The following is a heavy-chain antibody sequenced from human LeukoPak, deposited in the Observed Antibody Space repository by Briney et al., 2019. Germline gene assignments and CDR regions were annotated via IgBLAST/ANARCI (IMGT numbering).Heavy chain of an antibody. CDR3: ANIAAAGGYFDS. J-gene: IGHJ4*02. CDR1: GGSTSSYY. Sequence: SETLSLTCTVSGGSTSSYYWSWIRQPAGKGLYWIGRIYTSWSTNYNPPLNSRAGISVDKTKNHFSLKLSSVTAADTAVYYFANIAAAGGYFDSWGQGTLVTVSS. CDR2: IYTSWST. V-gene: IGHV4-4*07. D-gene: IGHD6-25*01.